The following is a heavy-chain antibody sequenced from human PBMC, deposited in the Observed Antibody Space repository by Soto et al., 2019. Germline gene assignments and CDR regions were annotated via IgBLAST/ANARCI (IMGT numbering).Heavy chain of an antibody. Sequence: TSETLSLTCTVSGGSISSYYWSWIRQPPGKGLEWIGYIYYSGSTNYNPSLKSRVTISVDTSKNQFSLKLSSVTAADTAVYYCARADYGDYSFDYRAQRTLVTGSS. D-gene: IGHD4-17*01. CDR3: ARADYGDYSFDY. CDR1: GGSISSYY. J-gene: IGHJ4*02. V-gene: IGHV4-59*01. CDR2: IYYSGST.